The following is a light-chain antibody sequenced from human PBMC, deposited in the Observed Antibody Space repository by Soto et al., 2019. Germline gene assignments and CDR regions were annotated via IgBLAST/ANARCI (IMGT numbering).Light chain of an antibody. CDR1: QGIRSD. J-gene: IGKJ1*01. CDR2: KAS. CDR3: QQYNSYSPT. V-gene: IGKV1-5*03. Sequence: DVVMTQSPSSLSASVGDRVTITCRASQGIRSDLSWYQQKAGKAPNLLIYKASRLESGVPSRLSGSGSETEFTLTISGLQPGDSATYYCQQYNSYSPTFGQGTKVDIK.